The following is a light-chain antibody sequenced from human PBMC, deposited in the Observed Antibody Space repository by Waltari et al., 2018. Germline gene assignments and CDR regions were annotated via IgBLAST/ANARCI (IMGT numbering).Light chain of an antibody. CDR2: RNN. CDR1: SPNTGTNY. V-gene: IGLV1-47*01. CDR3: APWDDSLSGWV. Sequence: QSVLTQPPSASGAPGQRVTISCSGSSPNTGTNYVSWYQQLPGTVPKLLIYRNNQRASGVPDRFSGSKSGTSASLAISGLRSEDEAYYYCAPWDDSLSGWVFGGGTKLTVL. J-gene: IGLJ3*02.